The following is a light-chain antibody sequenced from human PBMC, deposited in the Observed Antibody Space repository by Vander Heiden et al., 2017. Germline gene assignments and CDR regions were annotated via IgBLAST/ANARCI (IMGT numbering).Light chain of an antibody. CDR2: AAS. V-gene: IGKV1-12*02. CDR3: QQDPRYT. Sequence: DIQMTQSPSFLAASVRDRVTITCRAIQGISSWLAWYQQKPGKAPKVLIYAASSLQSGVQSRFSGSGSGTDFTLTISSLQPEDFATYYCQQDPRYTFGQGTKLEIK. CDR1: QGISSW. J-gene: IGKJ2*01.